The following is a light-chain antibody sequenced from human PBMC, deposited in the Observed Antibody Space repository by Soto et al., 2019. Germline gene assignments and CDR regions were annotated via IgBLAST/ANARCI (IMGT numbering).Light chain of an antibody. J-gene: IGLJ1*01. CDR3: SSYEGSNFNE. CDR1: SSAVGGYNF. V-gene: IGLV2-8*01. Sequence: QSVRTQPPSASGSPGQSVPLSCTGTSSAVGGYNFVSWYQQHPGKAPKLIIYDVNKRPSGVPDRFSGSKSGNTASLTVSGLQSDDEADYYCSSYEGSNFNEFGIRTKVTDL. CDR2: DVN.